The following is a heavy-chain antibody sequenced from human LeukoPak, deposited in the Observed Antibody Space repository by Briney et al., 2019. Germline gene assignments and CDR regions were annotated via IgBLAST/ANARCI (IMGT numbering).Heavy chain of an antibody. D-gene: IGHD4-17*01. CDR2: INPHSGKT. Sequence: ASVKVSCKASGGTFSSYDINWVRQAPGQGLEWMGWINPHSGKTGYAQKFQGRVTMTTDTSASTAYMELSSLRSEDTAVYYCARLSSHYGDYKVDPWGQGTLVTVSS. J-gene: IGHJ5*02. V-gene: IGHV1-8*02. CDR1: GGTFSSYD. CDR3: ARLSSHYGDYKVDP.